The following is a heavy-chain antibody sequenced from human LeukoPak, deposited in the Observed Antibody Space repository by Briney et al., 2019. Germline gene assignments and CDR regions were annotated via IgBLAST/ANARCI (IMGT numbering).Heavy chain of an antibody. CDR2: INWNGGST. Sequence: RSGGSLRLSCAASGFTFDDYGMSWVRQAPGKGLEWVSGINWNGGSTGYADSVKGRFTISRDNAKNSLYLQMNSLRAEDTAVYYCARDLSGSSWYGEYYFDYWGQGTLVTVSS. CDR1: GFTFDDYG. V-gene: IGHV3-20*04. J-gene: IGHJ4*02. CDR3: ARDLSGSSWYGEYYFDY. D-gene: IGHD6-13*01.